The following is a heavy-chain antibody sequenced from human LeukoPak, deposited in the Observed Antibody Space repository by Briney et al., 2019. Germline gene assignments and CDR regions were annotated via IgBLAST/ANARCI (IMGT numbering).Heavy chain of an antibody. CDR2: ISGSGGST. V-gene: IGHV3-23*01. D-gene: IGHD6-19*01. J-gene: IGHJ4*02. Sequence: VGSLRLSCAASGFTFSSYAMSWVRQAPGKGLEWVSAISGSGGSTYYADSVKGRFTIPRDDSKNTLYLQMNSLRAEDTAVYYCAKDRLIAVAGTAYYWGQGTLVTVSS. CDR1: GFTFSSYA. CDR3: AKDRLIAVAGTAYY.